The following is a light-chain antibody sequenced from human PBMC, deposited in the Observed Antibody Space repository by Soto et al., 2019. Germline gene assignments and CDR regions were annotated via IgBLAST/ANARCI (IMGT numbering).Light chain of an antibody. CDR3: CLYVGATTYV. CDR1: SSDVGRYDY. Sequence: QSALTQPRSVSGSPGQSVTISCTGTSSDVGRYDYVSWYQQHPGKAPKLIVYDVTERPSGVPDRFSGSKSGNTASLTISGLQAEDEADYYCCLYVGATTYVFGTGTKLTVL. V-gene: IGLV2-11*01. J-gene: IGLJ1*01. CDR2: DVT.